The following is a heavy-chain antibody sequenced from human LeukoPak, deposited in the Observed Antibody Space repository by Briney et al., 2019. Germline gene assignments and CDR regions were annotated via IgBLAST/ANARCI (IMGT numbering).Heavy chain of an antibody. Sequence: GESLRLSCAASGFTFSIYTMNWVRQAPGKGLEWVSYISGSSSTIFYADSVKGRFTISRDNAKNSLYLQMNSLRVEDTAVYYCARISPLEDFDLWGQGTLVTVSS. CDR2: ISGSSSTI. V-gene: IGHV3-48*04. CDR3: ARISPLEDFDL. J-gene: IGHJ4*02. CDR1: GFTFSIYT.